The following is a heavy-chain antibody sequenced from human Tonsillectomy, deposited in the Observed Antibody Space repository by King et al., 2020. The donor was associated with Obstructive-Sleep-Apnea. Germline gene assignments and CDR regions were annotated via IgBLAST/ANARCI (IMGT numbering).Heavy chain of an antibody. V-gene: IGHV3-48*03. J-gene: IGHJ4*02. CDR2: ISSSGTI. CDR1: GLTFSRFY. Sequence: VKLVQSGGGLVQPGGSLILSFAASGLTFSRFYMNWVRQASGKGLDWVSYISSSGTIYYADSVKGRFTISRDNAENSLYLQMNSLRAEDTAVYYCARRLYDSSGHPNFDYWGQGTLVTVSS. CDR3: ARRLYDSSGHPNFDY. D-gene: IGHD3-22*01.